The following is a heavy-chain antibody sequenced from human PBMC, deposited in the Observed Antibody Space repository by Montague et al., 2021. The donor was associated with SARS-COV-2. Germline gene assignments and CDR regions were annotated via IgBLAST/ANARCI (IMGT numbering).Heavy chain of an antibody. D-gene: IGHD1-26*01. Sequence: SLRLSCAASGFTFASSGMSWVRQAPGKGLDFFASISSSGFATYYAECFQGRFTFSRDNSKNTVTLQMNSLRAEDTAIYYCAKSLQVGATTPFDYWGQGILVTVSS. V-gene: IGHV3-23*01. CDR3: AKSLQVGATTPFDY. J-gene: IGHJ4*02. CDR2: ISSSGFAT. CDR1: GFTFASSG.